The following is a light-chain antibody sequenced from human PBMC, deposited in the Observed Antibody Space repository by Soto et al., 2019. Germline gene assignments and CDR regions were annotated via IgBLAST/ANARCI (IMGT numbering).Light chain of an antibody. Sequence: EIVLTQSPGTLSLSTGERATLSCRASQSVSSSYLAWYQQKPGQAPRLLTYGASISATVIPARFSGSGSGTEFTLTISTLQSEDFAIYYCQQYTNWPPWPFAHLTKV. CDR2: GAS. CDR3: QQYTNWPPWP. V-gene: IGKV3-15*01. J-gene: IGKJ1*01. CDR1: QSVSSSY.